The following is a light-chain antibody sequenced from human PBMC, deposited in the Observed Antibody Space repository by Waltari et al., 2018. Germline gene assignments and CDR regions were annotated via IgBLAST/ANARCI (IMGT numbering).Light chain of an antibody. J-gene: IGLJ3*02. Sequence: QSALTQPASVSGSPGQSITISCTGTSRDIGNSKFVSWYQPEPGSAPKLIVYDSSQRPSGVSNRFSGSKSGNTASLTISGLQAEDEADYYCSSYTTTSSWVFGGGTKLTVL. CDR3: SSYTTTSSWV. CDR2: DSS. CDR1: SRDIGNSKF. V-gene: IGLV2-14*02.